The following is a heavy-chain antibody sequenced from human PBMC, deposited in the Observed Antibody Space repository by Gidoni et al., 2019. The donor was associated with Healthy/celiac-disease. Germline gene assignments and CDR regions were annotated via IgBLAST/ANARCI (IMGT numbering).Heavy chain of an antibody. J-gene: IGHJ4*02. D-gene: IGHD3-10*01. CDR3: AHSSGLWFGEYNALDY. Sequence: QITLKESGPPLVKPTQTLTLTCTFSGFSLSPRGVGVGWIRQPPGKDLEWLALIYWDDDKRYSPSLKSRRTSTKDTSKNQVVLTMTNMDPVDTATYYCAHSSGLWFGEYNALDYWGQGTLVTVSS. CDR2: IYWDDDK. CDR1: GFSLSPRGVG. V-gene: IGHV2-5*02.